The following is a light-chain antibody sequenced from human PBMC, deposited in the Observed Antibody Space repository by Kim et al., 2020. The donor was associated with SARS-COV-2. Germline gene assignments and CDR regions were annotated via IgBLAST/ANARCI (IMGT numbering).Light chain of an antibody. J-gene: IGLJ3*02. Sequence: SSELTQDPAVSVALGQTVRITCQEDSLRVYYASWYQQKPGQAPLLLIYGKDNRPAGIPDRFSGSDSGYTASLTISGAQAEDEAVYYCESRARGGNHLVFGGGTQLTVL. CDR2: GKD. CDR3: ESRARGGNHLV. CDR1: SLRVYY. V-gene: IGLV3-19*01.